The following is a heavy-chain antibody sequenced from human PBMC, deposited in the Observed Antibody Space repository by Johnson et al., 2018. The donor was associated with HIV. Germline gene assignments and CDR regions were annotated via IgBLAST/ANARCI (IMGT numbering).Heavy chain of an antibody. CDR3: ASLLLWYIRGDAFDI. D-gene: IGHD3-10*01. CDR2: ISYDGSNK. J-gene: IGHJ3*02. CDR1: EFTFSNYA. V-gene: IGHV3-30-3*01. Sequence: QVQLVESGGGVVQPGRSLKIYCAVSEFTFSNYAMHWVRLAPGKGLQWVAVISYDGSNKYYADYVKGRFTISRDNSKNTLYLQMNSLRAEDTAVYYCASLLLWYIRGDAFDIWGQGTMVTVSS.